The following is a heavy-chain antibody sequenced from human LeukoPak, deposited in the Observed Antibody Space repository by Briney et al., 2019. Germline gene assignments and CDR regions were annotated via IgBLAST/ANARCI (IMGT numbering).Heavy chain of an antibody. CDR1: GYTFTSYA. V-gene: IGHV1-3*01. J-gene: IGHJ4*02. D-gene: IGHD1-26*01. CDR2: INAGNGNT. CDR3: ARVMWVSDYGDY. Sequence: ASVKVSCKASGYTFTSYAMHWVRQAPGQRLEWMGWINAGNGNTKYSQKFQGRVTITRDTSASTAYMELSSLRSEDTAVYYCARVMWVSDYGDYWGQGTLVTVSS.